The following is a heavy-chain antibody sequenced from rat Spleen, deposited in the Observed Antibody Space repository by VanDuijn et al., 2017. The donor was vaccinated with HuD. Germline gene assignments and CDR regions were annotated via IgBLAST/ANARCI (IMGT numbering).Heavy chain of an antibody. J-gene: IGHJ2*01. D-gene: IGHD1-1*01. CDR2: INYDGSST. CDR3: ARRGLEWSFDS. V-gene: IGHV5-7*01. Sequence: EVQLVESDGGLVQPGRSLKLSCAASGFTFNDYYMAWVRQAPTKGLEWVATINYDGSSTNYRDSVKGRFTISRDNAKSTLYLQMDSLRSEDTATYYCARRGLEWSFDSWGQGVMVTVSS. CDR1: GFTFNDYY.